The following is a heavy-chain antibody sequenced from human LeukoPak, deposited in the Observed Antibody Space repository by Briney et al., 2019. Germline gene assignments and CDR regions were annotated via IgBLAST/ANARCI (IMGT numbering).Heavy chain of an antibody. Sequence: PGRSLRLSCTASGFKFSSYGMHWVRQAPGKGLEWVAVIWNDGSNQYYVDSVKGRFTISRDNSENTLYLQMNSLRAEDTAVYYCASLAYCSSNSCYEDCWGQGTLVTVSS. J-gene: IGHJ4*02. CDR3: ASLAYCSSNSCYEDC. CDR1: GFKFSSYG. V-gene: IGHV3-33*03. D-gene: IGHD2-2*01. CDR2: IWNDGSNQ.